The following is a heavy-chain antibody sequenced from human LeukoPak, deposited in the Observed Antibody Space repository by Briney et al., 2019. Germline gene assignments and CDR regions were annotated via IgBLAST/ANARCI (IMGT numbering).Heavy chain of an antibody. D-gene: IGHD3-22*01. V-gene: IGHV3-15*01. CDR3: TTDLDSSGCPSGC. J-gene: IGHJ4*02. CDR1: GFTFSSYA. Sequence: GGSLRLSCAASGFTFSSYAMSWVRQAPGKGLEWVGRIKSKTDGGTTDYAAPVKGRFTISRDDSKNTLYLQMNSLKTEDTAVYYCTTDLDSSGCPSGCWGQGTLVTVSS. CDR2: IKSKTDGGTT.